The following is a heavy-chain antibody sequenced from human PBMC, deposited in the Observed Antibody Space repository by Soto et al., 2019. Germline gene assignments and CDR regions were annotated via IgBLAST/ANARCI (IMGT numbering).Heavy chain of an antibody. CDR1: GFTFSSYG. CDR2: IWYDGSNK. Sequence: QVQLVESGGGVVQPGRSLRLSCAASGFTFSSYGMHWVRQAPGKGLEWVAVIWYDGSNKYYADSVKGRFTISRDNYKNTLYLQMSSLRAEDTAVYYCASAGGFGELLMDRSDPYYYYGMDVWGQGTTVTVSS. J-gene: IGHJ6*02. CDR3: ASAGGFGELLMDRSDPYYYYGMDV. D-gene: IGHD3-10*01. V-gene: IGHV3-33*01.